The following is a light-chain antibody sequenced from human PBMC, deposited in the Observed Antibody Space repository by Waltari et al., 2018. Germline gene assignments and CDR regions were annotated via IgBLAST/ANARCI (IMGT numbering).Light chain of an antibody. J-gene: IGLJ3*02. CDR3: CSYAGSSTWV. Sequence: QSALTQPPSVSGSPGQSITIPCTGSSNNVRNYNLVSWARQDPGKAPKLMIYDDTKRPSGVSNRFSGSKSGNTASLTIAGLQAEDEADYYCCSYAGSSTWVFGAGTKVTVL. V-gene: IGLV2-23*01. CDR2: DDT. CDR1: SNNVRNYNL.